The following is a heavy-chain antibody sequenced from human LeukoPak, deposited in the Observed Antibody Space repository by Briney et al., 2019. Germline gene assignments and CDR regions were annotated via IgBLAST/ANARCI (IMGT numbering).Heavy chain of an antibody. D-gene: IGHD4-23*01. CDR1: GGSISIGFYC. V-gene: IGHV4-31*03. Sequence: SETLSLTCTVSGGSISIGFYCWSWIRQHPGKGLGWIGYIYYSGSTYSNTSLKSRVIMSVDTSKNLFSMMVRSVTAADTVVYCCARRPYTNSIDYWGQGTLVTVSS. CDR3: ARRPYTNSIDY. CDR2: IYYSGST. J-gene: IGHJ4*02.